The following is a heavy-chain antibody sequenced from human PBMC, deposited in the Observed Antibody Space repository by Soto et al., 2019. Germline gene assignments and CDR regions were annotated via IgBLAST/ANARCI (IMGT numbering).Heavy chain of an antibody. J-gene: IGHJ5*02. CDR3: ARDRRSMVRGVIGWFDP. CDR2: IYYSGST. D-gene: IGHD3-10*01. CDR1: GGSISSGGYY. Sequence: QVQLQESGPGLVKPSQTLSLTCTVSGGSISSGGYYWSWIRQLPGKGLERIGYIYYSGSTYYNPSLKSRVTISVDTSKNQFSLKLSSVTAADTAVYYCARDRRSMVRGVIGWFDPWGQGTLVTVSS. V-gene: IGHV4-31*03.